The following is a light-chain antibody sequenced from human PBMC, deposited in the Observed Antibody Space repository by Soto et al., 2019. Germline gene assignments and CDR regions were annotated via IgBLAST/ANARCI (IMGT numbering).Light chain of an antibody. CDR1: QSVGTY. J-gene: IGKJ3*01. CDR2: GAS. CDR3: LQRSIGFT. Sequence: EIVLTQSPATLSLSPGERATLSCRASQSVGTYLAWYQQKRGQSPRLLIYGASKRAPGIPARFSGSGSGTDFTLTIICLEPEDFAVYHCLQRSIGFTFGPGTKVEVK. V-gene: IGKV3-11*01.